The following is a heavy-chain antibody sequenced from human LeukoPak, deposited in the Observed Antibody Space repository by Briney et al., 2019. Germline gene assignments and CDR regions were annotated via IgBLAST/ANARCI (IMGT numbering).Heavy chain of an antibody. D-gene: IGHD6-13*01. V-gene: IGHV7-4-1*02. CDR3: ARDQGGRVAAGESRGDAFDI. J-gene: IGHJ3*02. CDR2: INTNTGNP. CDR1: GYTFTSYA. Sequence: AASVKVSCKASGYTFTSYAMNWVRQAPGQGLEWMGWINTNTGNPTYAQGFTGRFVFSLDTSVSTAYLQISSLKAEDTAVYYCARDQGGRVAAGESRGDAFDIWGQGTMVTVSS.